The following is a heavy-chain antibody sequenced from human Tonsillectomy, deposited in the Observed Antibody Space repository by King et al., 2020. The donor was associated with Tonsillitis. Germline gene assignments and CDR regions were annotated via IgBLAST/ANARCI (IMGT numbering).Heavy chain of an antibody. J-gene: IGHJ4*02. V-gene: IGHV1-8*01. CDR2: MNPISGNT. Sequence: VQLVESGAEVKKPGASVKVSCKASGYTFTSYDINWVRQATGQGLEWMGWMNPISGNTGYAQKFQGRVTMTRNTSISTAYMELSSLRSEDTAVYYCARVSDSSGYYYFDYWGQGTLVTVSS. CDR1: GYTFTSYD. CDR3: ARVSDSSGYYYFDY. D-gene: IGHD3-22*01.